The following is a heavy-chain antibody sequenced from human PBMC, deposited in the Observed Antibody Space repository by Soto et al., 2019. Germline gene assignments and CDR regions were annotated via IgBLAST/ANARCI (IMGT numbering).Heavy chain of an antibody. J-gene: IGHJ4*02. V-gene: IGHV1-69*13. D-gene: IGHD3-3*01. CDR2: IIPIFGTA. CDR3: AGRIYDFWSGAYGY. CDR1: GGTFSSYA. Sequence: SVKVSCKASGGTFSSYAISWVRQAPGRGLEWMGGIIPIFGTANYAQKFQGRVTITADESTSTAYMELSSLRSEDTAVYYCAGRIYDFWSGAYGYWGQGTLVTVSS.